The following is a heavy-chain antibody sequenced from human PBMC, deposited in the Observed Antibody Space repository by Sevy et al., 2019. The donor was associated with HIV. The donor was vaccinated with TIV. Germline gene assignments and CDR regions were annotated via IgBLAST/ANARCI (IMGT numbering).Heavy chain of an antibody. CDR2: VSYDGSKK. Sequence: GGSLRLSSAASGFTFSNYAIHWVRQAPGKGLEWVAVVSYDGSKKYYADSVKGRFTISRDNSKNTLYLQMNSLRVEDTAVYYCARDRSTTWINYFFDFWGQGTLVTVSS. D-gene: IGHD2-2*01. CDR3: ARDRSTTWINYFFDF. V-gene: IGHV3-30*01. J-gene: IGHJ4*02. CDR1: GFTFSNYA.